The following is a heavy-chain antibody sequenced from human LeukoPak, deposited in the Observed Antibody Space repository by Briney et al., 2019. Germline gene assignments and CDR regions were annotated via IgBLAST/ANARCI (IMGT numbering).Heavy chain of an antibody. V-gene: IGHV3-23*01. CDR3: AKDWIPYCSGGSCQGFDY. J-gene: IGHJ4*02. CDR2: ISPSGGST. D-gene: IGHD2-15*01. Sequence: PGGSLRLSCAASGFTFSSYSMNWVRQAPGKGLEWVSFISPSGGSTYYADSVKGRFTISRDNSKNTLYMQMNSLRVEDTALYYCAKDWIPYCSGGSCQGFDYWGQGTLVTVSS. CDR1: GFTFSSYS.